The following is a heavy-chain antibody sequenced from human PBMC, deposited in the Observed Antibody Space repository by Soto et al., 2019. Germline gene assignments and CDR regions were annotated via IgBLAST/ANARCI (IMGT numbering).Heavy chain of an antibody. CDR3: ARTHPRITGTTCPFFDY. V-gene: IGHV3-11*01. J-gene: IGHJ4*02. CDR2: ISSSGGAI. D-gene: IGHD1-20*01. Sequence: QVHLVESGGGLVKPGGSPRLSCAASGFTFSDYYMSWIRQAPGKGLEWVSYISSSGGAIYYADSVKGRFTISRDNAKSSLYLQMNSLRVEDTAVYYCARTHPRITGTTCPFFDYWGQGTLVTVSS. CDR1: GFTFSDYY.